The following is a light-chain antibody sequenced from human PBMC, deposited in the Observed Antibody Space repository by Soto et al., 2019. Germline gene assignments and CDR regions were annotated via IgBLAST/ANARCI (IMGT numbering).Light chain of an antibody. V-gene: IGLV1-44*01. CDR2: SNN. CDR3: AAWDDSLNVWV. Sequence: QSVLTQPPSASGTPGQRVTISCSGSSCNIGSNTVNWYQQLPGTAPKLLIYSNNQRPSGVPDRLSGSKSGTSASLAISGLQSEDEADYYCAAWDDSLNVWVFGGGTKLTVL. J-gene: IGLJ3*02. CDR1: SCNIGSNT.